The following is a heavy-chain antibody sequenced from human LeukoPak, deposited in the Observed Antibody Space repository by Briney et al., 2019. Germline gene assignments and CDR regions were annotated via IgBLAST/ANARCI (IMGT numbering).Heavy chain of an antibody. D-gene: IGHD6-19*01. CDR3: AKRSAESSGYFDS. J-gene: IGHJ4*02. Sequence: GGSLRLSCSASGFTFTTYGMNWVRQAPGKGLEWVSAITGSGAFTDYADSVKGRFTISRDNSKNTLYLQVNSLTAEDTAVYYCAKRSAESSGYFDSWGQGTLVTVSS. V-gene: IGHV3-23*01. CDR2: ITGSGAFT. CDR1: GFTFTTYG.